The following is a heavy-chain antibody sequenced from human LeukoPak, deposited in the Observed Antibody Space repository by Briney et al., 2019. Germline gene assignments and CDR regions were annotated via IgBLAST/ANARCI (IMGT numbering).Heavy chain of an antibody. Sequence: GGSLRLSCAASGFTFSSYAMNWVRQAPGKGLEWVSSISSSSSYIYYADSVKGRFTISRDNAKNSLYLQMNSLRAEDTAVYYCASGPAALFDYWGQGTLVTVSS. CDR1: GFTFSSYA. CDR2: ISSSSSYI. CDR3: ASGPAALFDY. D-gene: IGHD2-2*01. V-gene: IGHV3-21*01. J-gene: IGHJ4*02.